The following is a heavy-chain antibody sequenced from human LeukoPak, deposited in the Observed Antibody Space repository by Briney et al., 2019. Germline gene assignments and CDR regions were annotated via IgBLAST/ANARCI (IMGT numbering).Heavy chain of an antibody. CDR3: ARETYYYDSSGYDNFDY. Sequence: PGRSLRLSCAASGFTFSSYAMHWVRQAPGKGLEWVAVISYDGSNKYYADSVKGRFTISRDNSKNTLYLQMNSLRAEDTAVYYCARETYYYDSSGYDNFDYWGQGTLVTGSS. D-gene: IGHD3-22*01. CDR1: GFTFSSYA. V-gene: IGHV3-30-3*01. CDR2: ISYDGSNK. J-gene: IGHJ4*02.